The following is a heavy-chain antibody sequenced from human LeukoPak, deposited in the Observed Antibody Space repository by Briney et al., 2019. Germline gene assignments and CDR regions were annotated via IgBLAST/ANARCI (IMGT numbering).Heavy chain of an antibody. Sequence: PSETLSLTCTVSGGSISSGRYWWGWIRQPPGKGLEWIGEINHSGSTNYNPSLKSRVTISVDTSKNQFSLKLSSVTAADTAVYYCARRTQIVVVTAFNWFDPWGQGTLVTVSS. CDR3: ARRTQIVVVTAFNWFDP. CDR1: GGSISSGRYW. CDR2: INHSGST. J-gene: IGHJ5*02. D-gene: IGHD2-21*02. V-gene: IGHV4-39*07.